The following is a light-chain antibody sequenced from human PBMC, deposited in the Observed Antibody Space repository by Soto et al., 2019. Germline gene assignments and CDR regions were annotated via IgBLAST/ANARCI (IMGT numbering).Light chain of an antibody. Sequence: DIQMTQSPSSLSASVGDRVTITCQASQDISNYLNWYQQKPGKAPKLLIYDASNLETGVPSRFSGSGSGTDFTFTISSLQPEDIATYYCQQYDNLPLTFGPGTKGIS. J-gene: IGKJ3*01. V-gene: IGKV1-33*01. CDR3: QQYDNLPLT. CDR1: QDISNY. CDR2: DAS.